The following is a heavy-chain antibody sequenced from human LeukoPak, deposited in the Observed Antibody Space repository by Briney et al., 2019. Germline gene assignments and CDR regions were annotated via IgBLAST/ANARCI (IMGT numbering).Heavy chain of an antibody. V-gene: IGHV3-30*18. CDR3: ANHAGDFDY. CDR2: ISYDGSNK. J-gene: IGHJ4*02. Sequence: PGGSLRLSCAASGFTFSSYGMHLVRQAPGKGLEWVAVISYDGSNKYYADSVKGRFTISRDNSKNTLYLQMNSLRAEDTAVYYCANHAGDFDYWGQGTLVTVSS. CDR1: GFTFSSYG.